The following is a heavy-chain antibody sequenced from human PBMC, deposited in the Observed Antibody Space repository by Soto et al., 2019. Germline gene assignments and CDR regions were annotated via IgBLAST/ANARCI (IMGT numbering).Heavy chain of an antibody. V-gene: IGHV3-23*01. D-gene: IGHD3-22*01. CDR1: GFTFNIYA. CDR2: ISGYGDFT. Sequence: EVQLLESGGDLIQPGGSLRLSCAASGFTFNIYAMTWVRQAPGKGLEWVSAISGYGDFTYYADSVEGRFTISRDNSKNTLYLQMNSLRAEDTAVYYCAKDRYLDHDSRGYLFDNWGQGTLVTVSS. CDR3: AKDRYLDHDSRGYLFDN. J-gene: IGHJ4*02.